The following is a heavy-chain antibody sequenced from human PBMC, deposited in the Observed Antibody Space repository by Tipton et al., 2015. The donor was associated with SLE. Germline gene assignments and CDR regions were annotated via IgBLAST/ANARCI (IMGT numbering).Heavy chain of an antibody. Sequence: TLSLTCSVSGHSISSGFYWSWIRQPPGKGLEWIGYIYHSESPTYNPSLRRRVTMSVETSKNQVSLKLNSLAAADTAVYYCATGILVRYSGSLPNYAFSIWGRGTTVTVSA. V-gene: IGHV4-61*01. J-gene: IGHJ3*02. CDR2: IYHSESP. CDR3: ATGILVRYSGSLPNYAFSI. D-gene: IGHD5-12*01. CDR1: GHSISSGFY.